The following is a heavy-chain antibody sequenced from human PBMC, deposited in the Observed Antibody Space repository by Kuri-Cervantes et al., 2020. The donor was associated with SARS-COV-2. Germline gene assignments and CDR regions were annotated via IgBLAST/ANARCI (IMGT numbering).Heavy chain of an antibody. J-gene: IGHJ4*02. CDR1: GGSFSGYY. Sequence: TLSLTCAVYGGSFSGYYWSWIRQPPGKGLEWIGEINHSGSTNYNPSLKSRVTISVDTSKNQFSLKLSSVTAADTAVYYCARGHRRWGYFDYWGQGTLVTVSS. V-gene: IGHV4-34*01. D-gene: IGHD3-16*01. CDR3: ARGHRRWGYFDY. CDR2: INHSGST.